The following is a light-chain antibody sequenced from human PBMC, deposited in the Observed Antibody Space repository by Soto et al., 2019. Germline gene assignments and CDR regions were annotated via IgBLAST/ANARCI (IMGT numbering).Light chain of an antibody. Sequence: QSALTQPRSVSGSPGQSVTISCTGTSSDVGGYNYVSWYQQYPGRAPKVMIYDVNKRPSGVPARFSGSKSGNTASLTISGLQAEDEADYYCGSKTSDNYVFGTGTKVTVL. J-gene: IGLJ1*01. CDR3: GSKTSDNYV. CDR2: DVN. V-gene: IGLV2-11*01. CDR1: SSDVGGYNY.